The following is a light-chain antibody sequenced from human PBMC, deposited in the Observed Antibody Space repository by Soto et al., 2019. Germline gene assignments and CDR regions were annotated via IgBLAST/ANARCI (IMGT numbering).Light chain of an antibody. V-gene: IGKV3-15*01. J-gene: IGKJ5*01. Sequence: ELVRMQSQGNMSVSAGGIATLCCRASQSVGIKLAWYQQKPGQAPRLLMYGAYTRATGVPARFSGIGSGTEFTLSIRRLQSEDFAVYYGQQYSVWPPLTFGQGTRLEIK. CDR1: QSVGIK. CDR3: QQYSVWPPLT. CDR2: GAY.